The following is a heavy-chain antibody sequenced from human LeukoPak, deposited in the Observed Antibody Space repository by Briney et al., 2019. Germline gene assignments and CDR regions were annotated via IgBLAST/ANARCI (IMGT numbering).Heavy chain of an antibody. CDR3: AKDSSVMVTSKFFDY. V-gene: IGHV3-30*18. D-gene: IGHD5-18*01. CDR2: ISYDGSNK. Sequence: GRSLRLSCAASGFNFSHYGIHWVRQAPGKGLGWVALISYDGSNKYYADSVKGRFTISRDNSKNTLYLQMNSLRAEDKAVYYCAKDSSVMVTSKFFDYWGQGTLVTVSS. J-gene: IGHJ4*02. CDR1: GFNFSHYG.